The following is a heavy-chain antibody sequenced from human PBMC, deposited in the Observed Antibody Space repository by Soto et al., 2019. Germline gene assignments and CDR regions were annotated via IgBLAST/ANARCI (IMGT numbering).Heavy chain of an antibody. CDR2: INHSGST. V-gene: IGHV4-34*01. CDR3: ARGNSGNSRFDY. D-gene: IGHD2-21*02. CDR1: GGSFSGYY. Sequence: PSGTLSLTCAVYGGSFSGYYWSWIRQPPGKGLEWIGEINHSGSTNYNPSLKSRVTISVDTSKNQFSLKLSSVTAADTAVYYCARGNSGNSRFDYWGQGTLVTVSS. J-gene: IGHJ4*02.